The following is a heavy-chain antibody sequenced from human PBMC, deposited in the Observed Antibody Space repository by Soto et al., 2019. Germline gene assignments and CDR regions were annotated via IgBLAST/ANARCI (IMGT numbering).Heavy chain of an antibody. CDR1: GDTFSSSA. D-gene: IGHD3-3*01. CDR3: ARDNDRRQLGGNYDCILDV. CDR2: IIPLFRTP. J-gene: IGHJ6*01. Sequence: QVQLVQSGAEMKEPGSSVKVSCKTSGDTFSSSAIRWLRQAPGQGLEWMGGIIPLFRTPDYAQKFQGRVKIAADESTSTAYMDLSSLKSEDTGVYYCARDNDRRQLGGNYDCILDVRGQGPIITVS. V-gene: IGHV1-69*12.